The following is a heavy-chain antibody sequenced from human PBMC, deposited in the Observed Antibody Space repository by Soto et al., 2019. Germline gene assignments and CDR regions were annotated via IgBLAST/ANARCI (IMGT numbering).Heavy chain of an antibody. J-gene: IGHJ4*02. CDR3: AKVAHADYIWGSYRYVDSFDY. V-gene: IGHV3-9*01. Sequence: GGSLRLSCAASGFTFDDYAMHWVRQAPGKGLEWVSGISWNSGSIGYADSVKGRFTISRDNAKNSLYLQMNSLRAEDTALYYCAKVAHADYIWGSYRYVDSFDYWGQGTLVTVSS. CDR1: GFTFDDYA. CDR2: ISWNSGSI. D-gene: IGHD3-16*02.